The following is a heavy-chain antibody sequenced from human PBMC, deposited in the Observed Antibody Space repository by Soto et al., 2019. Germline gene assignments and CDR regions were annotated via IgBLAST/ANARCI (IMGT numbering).Heavy chain of an antibody. D-gene: IGHD2-2*01. Sequence: QVQLVQSGAEVKTPGASVRVSCKASGYTFTGYYIHWVREAPGQGLEWMGWINPQTGGTSYAQKLQGRVTLSRDTSIHTAYLELSRLTFDDAAVYFCARERYQVISDGMDVWGQGTTVTVSS. V-gene: IGHV1-2*02. CDR2: INPQTGGT. J-gene: IGHJ6*02. CDR1: GYTFTGYY. CDR3: ARERYQVISDGMDV.